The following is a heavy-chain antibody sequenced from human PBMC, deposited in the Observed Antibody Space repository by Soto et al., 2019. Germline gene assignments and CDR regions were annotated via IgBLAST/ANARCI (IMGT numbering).Heavy chain of an antibody. CDR2: IKQDGSEK. CDR3: AMVAYNHGWSFDY. CDR1: GFTFSNYW. V-gene: IGHV3-7*01. J-gene: IGHJ4*01. Sequence: GGSLRLSCAASGFTFSNYWMSWVRQAPGKGLEWVANIKQDGSEKYYVDSVEGRFTLSRDNAKNSLHLQMNSLRAEDTAIYFCAMVAYNHGWSFDYWGQGTLVTVSS. D-gene: IGHD6-19*01.